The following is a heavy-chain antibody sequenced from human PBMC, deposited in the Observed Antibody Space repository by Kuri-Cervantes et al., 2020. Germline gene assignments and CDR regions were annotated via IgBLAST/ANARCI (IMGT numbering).Heavy chain of an antibody. CDR2: ISSSNNYI. CDR3: TRDDYHDSSGFYMDV. V-gene: IGHV3-21*01. D-gene: IGHD3-22*01. CDR1: GFTFSTYS. Sequence: GGSLRLSCAASGFTFSTYSMNWVRQAPGKGLEWVSLISSSNNYIYYADSVKGRFTISRDNAKNSLYLQMNSLRVEDTALFYCTRDDYHDSSGFYMDVWGKGTTVTVSS. J-gene: IGHJ6*03.